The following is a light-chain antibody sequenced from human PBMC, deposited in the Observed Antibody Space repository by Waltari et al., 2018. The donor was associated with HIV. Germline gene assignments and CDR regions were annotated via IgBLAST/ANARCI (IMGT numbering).Light chain of an antibody. CDR3: LVHMGHGAWV. J-gene: IGLJ3*02. CDR2: STN. CDR1: SGSVSPTSF. V-gene: IGLV8-61*01. Sequence: QTLVTQEPSFSFSPGGTVTLTCGLNSGSVSPTSFPSWYQQTPGQAPRTLIYSTNIRSSVVPDRFSGSILGNKAALTITGAQADDESDYYCLVHMGHGAWVFGGGTKLTVL.